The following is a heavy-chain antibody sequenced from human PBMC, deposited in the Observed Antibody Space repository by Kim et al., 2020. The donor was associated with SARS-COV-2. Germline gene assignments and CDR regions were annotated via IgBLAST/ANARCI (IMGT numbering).Heavy chain of an antibody. CDR1: GGSISSYY. V-gene: IGHV4-59*13. CDR2: IYYSGST. CDR3: ARDSAIAAAGTELWGGMDV. D-gene: IGHD6-13*01. J-gene: IGHJ6*01. Sequence: SETLSLTCTVSGGSISSYYWSWIRQPPGKGLEWIGYIYYSGSTNYNPSLKSRVTISVDTSKNQFSLKLSSVTAADTAVDYCARDSAIAAAGTELWGGMDV.